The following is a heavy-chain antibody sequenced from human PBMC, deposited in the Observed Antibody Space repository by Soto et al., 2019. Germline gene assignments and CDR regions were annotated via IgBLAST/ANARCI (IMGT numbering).Heavy chain of an antibody. CDR1: GYTFTAYY. V-gene: IGHV1-2*02. Sequence: QVQLVQSGAEVKEPGDSVRVSCEASGYTFTAYYIHWVRQAPGQGLEWMGWINPKFGDTTYAQDFQDRVSMTRDMSISTVYMELSRLTSDDTAIYYCARNMDYYYGRGSGNGHGVWGQGTTVTVFS. J-gene: IGHJ6*02. CDR3: ARNMDYYYGRGSGNGHGV. CDR2: INPKFGDT. D-gene: IGHD3-10*02.